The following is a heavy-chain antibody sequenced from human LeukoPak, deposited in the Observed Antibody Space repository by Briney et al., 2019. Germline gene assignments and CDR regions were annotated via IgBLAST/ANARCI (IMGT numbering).Heavy chain of an antibody. CDR1: GYTFTSYG. Sequence: ASVKVSCKASGYTFTSYGISWVRQAPGQGLEWMGWISAYNGNTNYAQKLQGRVTMTTDTSTSTAYMELRSLRSDDTAVYYCASTTPLRYFDWSLSDFYYYYYYMDVWGKGTTVTVSS. D-gene: IGHD3-9*01. CDR2: ISAYNGNT. CDR3: ASTTPLRYFDWSLSDFYYYYYYMDV. V-gene: IGHV1-18*01. J-gene: IGHJ6*03.